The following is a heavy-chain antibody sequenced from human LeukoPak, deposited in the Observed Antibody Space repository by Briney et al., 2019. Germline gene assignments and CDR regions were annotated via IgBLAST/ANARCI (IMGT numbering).Heavy chain of an antibody. CDR3: ARDREYSSSLVAFDI. D-gene: IGHD6-6*01. V-gene: IGHV4-38-2*02. J-gene: IGHJ3*02. CDR1: GYSISSGYY. CDR2: IYHSGST. Sequence: SETLSLTCTVSGYSISSGYYWGWIRQPPGKGREWIGSIYHSGSTYYNPSLKSRVTISVDTSKNQFSLKLSSVTAADTAVYYCARDREYSSSLVAFDIWGQGTMVTVSS.